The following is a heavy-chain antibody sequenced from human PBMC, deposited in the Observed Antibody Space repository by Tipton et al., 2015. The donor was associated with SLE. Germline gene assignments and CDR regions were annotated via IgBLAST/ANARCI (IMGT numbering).Heavy chain of an antibody. D-gene: IGHD2-8*02. CDR3: ARGSCSGGVGYIDY. J-gene: IGHJ4*02. CDR2: IYNSGSA. CDR1: GASISSGGYY. Sequence: TLSLTCTVSGASISSGGYYWSWIRQHPGEGLEWIGYIYNSGSAHYNASLKSRLTISVDTSKNQFSLTLSSVTAADTAVYYCARGSCSGGVGYIDYWGKGTPVTVSS. V-gene: IGHV4-31*03.